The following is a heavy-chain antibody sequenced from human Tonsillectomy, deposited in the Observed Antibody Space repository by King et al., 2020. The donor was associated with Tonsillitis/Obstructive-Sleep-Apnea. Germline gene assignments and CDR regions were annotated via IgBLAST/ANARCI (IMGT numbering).Heavy chain of an antibody. V-gene: IGHV4-59*01. D-gene: IGHD2-8*01. CDR2: IYYTGGT. CDR1: GGSISSYY. Sequence: VQLQESGPGLVKPSETLSLTCTVSGGSISSYYWSWIRQPPGKGLEWIGYIYYTGGTNYNPSLKSRVTISVDTSKNQFSLKLTSVNAADTAVYYCAREGAVMNAFDIWGQGTVVTVSS. CDR3: AREGAVMNAFDI. J-gene: IGHJ3*02.